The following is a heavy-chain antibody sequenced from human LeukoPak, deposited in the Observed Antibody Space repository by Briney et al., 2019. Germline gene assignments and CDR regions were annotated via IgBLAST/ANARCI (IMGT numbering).Heavy chain of an antibody. D-gene: IGHD2-2*01. CDR3: AKDKEWALVVPAAAIDY. J-gene: IGHJ4*02. CDR2: IRYDGSNK. Sequence: GGSLRLSCAVSGFTFSSYGMHWVRQAPGKGLEWVAFIRYDGSNKYYADSVKGRFTISRDNSKNTLYLQMNSLRAEDTAVYYCAKDKEWALVVPAAAIDYWGQGTLVTVSS. V-gene: IGHV3-30*02. CDR1: GFTFSSYG.